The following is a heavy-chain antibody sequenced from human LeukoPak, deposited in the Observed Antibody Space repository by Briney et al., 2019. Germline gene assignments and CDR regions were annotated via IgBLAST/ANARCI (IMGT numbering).Heavy chain of an antibody. D-gene: IGHD3-10*01. Sequence: ASVKVSCKASGYTFTSYAMHWVRQAPGQRLEWMGWINAGNGNTKYSQKFQGRVTITRDTSASTAYMELSSLRSEDTAVYYCACPMVRGVITDYYYYGMDVWGQGTTVTVSS. CDR3: ACPMVRGVITDYYYYGMDV. J-gene: IGHJ6*02. V-gene: IGHV1-3*01. CDR2: INAGNGNT. CDR1: GYTFTSYA.